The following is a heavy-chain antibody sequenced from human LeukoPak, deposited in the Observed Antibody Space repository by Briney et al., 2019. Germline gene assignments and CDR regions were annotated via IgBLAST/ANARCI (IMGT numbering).Heavy chain of an antibody. CDR1: GGTFSSYA. V-gene: IGHV1-69*04. CDR3: ARAPASTHTGDYDLDY. D-gene: IGHD4-17*01. J-gene: IGHJ4*02. CDR2: IIPILGIA. Sequence: ASVKVSCKASGGTFSSYAISWVRQAPGQGLEWMGRIIPILGIANCAQKFQGRVTITADKSTSTAYMELSSLRSEDTAVYYCARAPASTHTGDYDLDYWGQGTLVTVSS.